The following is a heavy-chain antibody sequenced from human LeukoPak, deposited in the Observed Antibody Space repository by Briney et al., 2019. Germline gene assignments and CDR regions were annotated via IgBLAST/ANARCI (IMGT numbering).Heavy chain of an antibody. CDR1: GYTFTSYG. D-gene: IGHD2-2*01. CDR3: ATDSPSSYSTSCSRGCAYYMDV. CDR2: ISAYNGNT. J-gene: IGHJ6*03. Sequence: ASVKVSCKASGYTFTSYGISWVRQAPRQGLEWMGWISAYNGNTNYAQKLQGRVTMTEDTSTDTAYMELSSLRSEDTAVYYCATDSPSSYSTSCSRGCAYYMDVWGKGTTVTVSS. V-gene: IGHV1-18*01.